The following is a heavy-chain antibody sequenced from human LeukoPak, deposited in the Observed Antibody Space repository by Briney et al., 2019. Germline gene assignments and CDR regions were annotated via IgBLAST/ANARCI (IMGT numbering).Heavy chain of an antibody. CDR3: ARETTPGYFDY. CDR2: ISSSGSTI. J-gene: IGHJ4*02. CDR1: GFTFRDYY. Sequence: GGSLRLSCAASGFTFRDYYMSWIRQAPGKGLEWVSYISSSGSTIYYADSVKGRFTISRDNAKNSLYLQMNSLRAEDTAVYYCARETTPGYFDYWGQGTLVTVSS. V-gene: IGHV3-11*04. D-gene: IGHD1-14*01.